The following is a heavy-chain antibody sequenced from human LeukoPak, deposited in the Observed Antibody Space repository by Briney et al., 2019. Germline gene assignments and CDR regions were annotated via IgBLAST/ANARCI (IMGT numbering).Heavy chain of an antibody. J-gene: IGHJ4*02. Sequence: GESLKISYKGSGYSFANYWIGWVRQMPGKGLEWMGSIYPGGSETRYSPSFPGQVTISADKSISTAFLQWSSLKASDTAMYYCARADAYFYDTRDYMNFDHWGQGTLVTVSS. D-gene: IGHD3-22*01. CDR2: IYPGGSET. CDR3: ARADAYFYDTRDYMNFDH. CDR1: GYSFANYW. V-gene: IGHV5-51*01.